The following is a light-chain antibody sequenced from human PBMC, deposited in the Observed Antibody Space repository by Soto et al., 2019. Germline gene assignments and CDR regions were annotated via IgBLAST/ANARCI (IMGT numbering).Light chain of an antibody. CDR1: SSNIGAGYD. Sequence: QSVLTQPPSVSGAPGQRVTISCTGSSSNIGAGYDVHWYRQLPGTAPKLLIYRNNNRPSGVPDRFSGSKSGTSASLAITGLQAEDEADYYCHSYDSSLSGSVFGGGTKLTVL. J-gene: IGLJ3*02. CDR3: HSYDSSLSGSV. V-gene: IGLV1-40*01. CDR2: RNN.